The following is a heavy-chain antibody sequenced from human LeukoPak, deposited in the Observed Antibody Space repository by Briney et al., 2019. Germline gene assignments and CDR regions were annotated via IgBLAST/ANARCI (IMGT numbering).Heavy chain of an antibody. D-gene: IGHD4-17*01. V-gene: IGHV1-2*02. Sequence: ASVTVSCKASGYTFTGHYMHWVRQAPGQGLEWMGWINPNSGGTNSAQKLQGRVTMTTDTSTSTAYMELRSLRSDDTAVYYCAREVGTVTTFWDYWGQGTLVTVSS. J-gene: IGHJ4*02. CDR3: AREVGTVTTFWDY. CDR1: GYTFTGHY. CDR2: INPNSGGT.